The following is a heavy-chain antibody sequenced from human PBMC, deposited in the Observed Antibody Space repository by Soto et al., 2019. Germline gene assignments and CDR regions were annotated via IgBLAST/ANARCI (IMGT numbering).Heavy chain of an antibody. CDR1: GFTFSSYA. D-gene: IGHD2-2*02. Sequence: GGSLRLSCAASGFTFSSYALNWVRQAPGKGLEWVAVMSYDGNNKYHADSVKGRFTISRDNSKNTLYLQMNSLRAEDTAVYYCARSKEYCSSTSCFTYYYYYGMDVWGQGTTVTVYS. V-gene: IGHV3-30-3*01. CDR2: MSYDGNNK. CDR3: ARSKEYCSSTSCFTYYYYYGMDV. J-gene: IGHJ6*02.